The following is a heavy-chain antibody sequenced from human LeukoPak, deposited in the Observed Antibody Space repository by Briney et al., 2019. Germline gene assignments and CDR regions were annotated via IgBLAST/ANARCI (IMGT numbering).Heavy chain of an antibody. CDR3: ARVEPTKSDDC. D-gene: IGHD1-14*01. V-gene: IGHV3-7*01. J-gene: IGHJ4*02. Sequence: GGSLRLSCAASGFTFSSYAMSWVRQAPGKGLEWVANIKQDGSEKNYVDSVRGRFTISRDNAENSLYLQMNSLRDDDTAVYYCARVEPTKSDDCWGQGTLVTVSS. CDR2: IKQDGSEK. CDR1: GFTFSSYA.